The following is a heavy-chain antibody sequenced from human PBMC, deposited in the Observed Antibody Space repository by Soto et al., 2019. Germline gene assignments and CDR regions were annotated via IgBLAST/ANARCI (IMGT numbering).Heavy chain of an antibody. CDR1: GGSISSYY. D-gene: IGHD2-15*01. V-gene: IGHV4-59*01. CDR2: IYYSGST. J-gene: IGHJ5*02. Sequence: SETLSLTCTASGGSISSYYWSWIRQPPGKGLEWIGYIYYSGSTNYNPSLKSRVTISVDTSKNQFSLKLSSVTAADTAVYYCARVRGGVCSGGSCYQGWFDPWGQGTLVTVSS. CDR3: ARVRGGVCSGGSCYQGWFDP.